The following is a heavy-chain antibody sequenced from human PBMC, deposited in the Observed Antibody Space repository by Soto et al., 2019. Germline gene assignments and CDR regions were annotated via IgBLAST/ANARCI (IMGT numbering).Heavy chain of an antibody. Sequence: PSETLSLTCAVYGGSFSGYYWSWIRQPPGKGLEWIGEINHSGSTNYNPSLKSRVTISVDTSKNQFSLKLSSVTAADTAVYYCARGLGVTMVRGVYFDYWGQGTLVTVS. CDR3: ARGLGVTMVRGVYFDY. J-gene: IGHJ4*02. D-gene: IGHD3-10*01. CDR2: INHSGST. CDR1: GGSFSGYY. V-gene: IGHV4-34*01.